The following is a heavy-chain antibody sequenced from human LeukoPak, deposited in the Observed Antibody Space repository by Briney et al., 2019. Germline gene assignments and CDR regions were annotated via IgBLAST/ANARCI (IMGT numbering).Heavy chain of an antibody. Sequence: GGSLRLSCAASGFTFSSYWMSWVRQAPGKGLEWVANIKQDGSEKYYVDSEKGRFTISRDNAKNSLYLQMNSLRAEDTAVYYCARENKDFLSGYFDYWGQGTLVTVSS. V-gene: IGHV3-7*01. CDR3: ARENKDFLSGYFDY. D-gene: IGHD3-3*01. J-gene: IGHJ4*02. CDR2: IKQDGSEK. CDR1: GFTFSSYW.